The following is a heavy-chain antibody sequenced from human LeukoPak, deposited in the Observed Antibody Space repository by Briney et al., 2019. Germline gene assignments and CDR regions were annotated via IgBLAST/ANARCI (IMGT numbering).Heavy chain of an antibody. Sequence: ASVKVSCKASGGTFSSYTISWVRQAPGQGLEWMGGIIPIFGTANYAQKFQGRVTITTDESTSTAYMELSSLRSEDTAVYYCAREKELLWFGESDAFDIWGQGTMVTVSS. CDR1: GGTFSSYT. D-gene: IGHD3-10*01. V-gene: IGHV1-69*05. CDR3: AREKELLWFGESDAFDI. CDR2: IIPIFGTA. J-gene: IGHJ3*02.